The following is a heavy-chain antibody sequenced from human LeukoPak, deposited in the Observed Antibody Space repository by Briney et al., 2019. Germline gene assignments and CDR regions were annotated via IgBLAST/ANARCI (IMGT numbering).Heavy chain of an antibody. Sequence: SETLSLTCAVYGGSFSGYYWSWIRQPPGKGLEWIGEINHSGSTNYNPSLKSRVTISVDTSKNQLSLKLSSVTAADTAAYYCAREREPVAGIPGGAFDIWGQGTMVTVSS. CDR1: GGSFSGYY. D-gene: IGHD6-19*01. J-gene: IGHJ3*02. CDR2: INHSGST. V-gene: IGHV4-34*01. CDR3: AREREPVAGIPGGAFDI.